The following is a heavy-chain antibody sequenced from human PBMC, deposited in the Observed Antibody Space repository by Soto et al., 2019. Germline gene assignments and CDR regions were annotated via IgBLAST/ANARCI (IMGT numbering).Heavy chain of an antibody. V-gene: IGHV4-34*01. CDR2: INNSGGT. CDR3: ARGLPLSGNFWNGYDYFDS. D-gene: IGHD3-3*01. CDR1: GGSFSGYY. Sequence: SSETLSLTCAVSGGSFSGYYWSWIRQSPGKGLEWIGDINNSGGTNYNPSLKGRVTISGATSRSQFSLRLSSVTAADTALYYCARGLPLSGNFWNGYDYFDSWGLGTLVTAPQ. J-gene: IGHJ4*02.